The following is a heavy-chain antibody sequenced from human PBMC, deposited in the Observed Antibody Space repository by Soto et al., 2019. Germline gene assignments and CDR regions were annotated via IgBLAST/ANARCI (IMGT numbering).Heavy chain of an antibody. CDR2: ISSTTSDT. CDR1: GFSFSSYS. D-gene: IGHD6-19*01. Sequence: LRLSCAASGFSFSSYSMNWVRQAPGKGLEWVSSISSTTSDTFYADSVKGRFTISRDNAKNSLYLQMNSLRAEDTAVYYCVRDFVAATGFFEYWGLGTLVTVSA. V-gene: IGHV3-21*01. CDR3: VRDFVAATGFFEY. J-gene: IGHJ4*02.